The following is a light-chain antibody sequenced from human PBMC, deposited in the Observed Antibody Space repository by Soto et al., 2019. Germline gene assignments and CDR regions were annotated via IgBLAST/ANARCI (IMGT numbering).Light chain of an antibody. V-gene: IGLV1-40*01. CDR2: DNS. CDR3: QSYDNSLRGV. J-gene: IGLJ2*01. Sequence: QAVLTQPPSVSGAPGQRVTISCTGSSSNIGAGYDVHWYQQLPGTAPRLLIYDNSHRPSGVPDRFSGSKSATSASLAITGLQAEDEGDYYCQSYDNSLRGVFGGGTKVTVL. CDR1: SSNIGAGYD.